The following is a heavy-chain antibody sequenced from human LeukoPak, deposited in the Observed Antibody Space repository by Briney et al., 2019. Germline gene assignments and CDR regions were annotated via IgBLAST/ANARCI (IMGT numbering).Heavy chain of an antibody. J-gene: IGHJ3*02. CDR3: ARMGVPAAPQDHDAFDI. CDR1: GFTFSDYY. CDR2: ISSSGSTI. D-gene: IGHD2-2*01. Sequence: TGGSLRLSCAASGFTFSDYYMSWIRQAPGKGLEWVSYISSSGSTIYYADSVKGRFTISRDNAKNSLYLQMNSLRAEDTAVYYCARMGVPAAPQDHDAFDIWGQGTMVIVSS. V-gene: IGHV3-11*04.